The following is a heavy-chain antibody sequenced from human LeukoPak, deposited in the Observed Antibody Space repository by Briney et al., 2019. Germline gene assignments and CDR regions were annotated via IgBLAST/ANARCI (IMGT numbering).Heavy chain of an antibody. CDR1: GYTFTCYY. V-gene: IGHV1-2*02. Sequence: GASVKVSCKASGYTFTCYYMHWVRQAPGQGLEWMGWINPNSGGTNYAQKFQGRVAMTRDTSISTAYMELSRLRSDDAAVYYCARDLSGYDFWSGYSGYFDYWGQGTLVTVSS. CDR2: INPNSGGT. J-gene: IGHJ4*02. CDR3: ARDLSGYDFWSGYSGYFDY. D-gene: IGHD3-3*01.